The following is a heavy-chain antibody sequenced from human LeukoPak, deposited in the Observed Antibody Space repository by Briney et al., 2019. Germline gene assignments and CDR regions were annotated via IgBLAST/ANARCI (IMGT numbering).Heavy chain of an antibody. CDR3: ARLVSQSWFDP. CDR2: IYPSDSDT. V-gene: IGHV5-51*01. Sequence: PGESLKISCKGSGYSLTSYWIGWVRPMPGKDLGWMGIIYPSDSDTRYSPSFQGQVTIAADKYIRTAYLEWGSLKASDTAMYYCARLVSQSWFDPWGQGTLVTVSS. CDR1: GYSLTSYW. J-gene: IGHJ5*02.